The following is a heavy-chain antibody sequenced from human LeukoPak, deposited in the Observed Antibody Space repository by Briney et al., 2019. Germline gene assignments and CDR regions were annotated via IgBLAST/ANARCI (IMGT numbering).Heavy chain of an antibody. CDR2: INHSGST. V-gene: IGHV4-34*01. J-gene: IGHJ5*02. Sequence: PSETLSLTCAVYGGSFSGYYWSWIRQPPGKGLEWIGEINHSGSTNYNPSLKRRVTISVDTSKNQFSLKLSSVTAADTAVYYCARCSGGSYYLTWFDPWGQGTLVTVSS. D-gene: IGHD1-26*01. CDR1: GGSFSGYY. CDR3: ARCSGGSYYLTWFDP.